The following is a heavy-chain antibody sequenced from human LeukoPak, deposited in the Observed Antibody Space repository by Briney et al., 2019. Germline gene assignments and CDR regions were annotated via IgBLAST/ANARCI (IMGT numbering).Heavy chain of an antibody. CDR2: IYYSGNT. Sequence: PSESLCLTCTVSGVSISRGSYYWGWIRRPPGKGLEWIGSIYYSGNTYYNPSLKSRVTISVDTSKNQFSRKVNALTAAATAVYSCARHFGGVIASTFDFWGQGTLVSVYS. J-gene: IGHJ4*02. CDR1: GVSISRGSYY. V-gene: IGHV4-39*01. CDR3: ARHFGGVIASTFDF. D-gene: IGHD3-16*02.